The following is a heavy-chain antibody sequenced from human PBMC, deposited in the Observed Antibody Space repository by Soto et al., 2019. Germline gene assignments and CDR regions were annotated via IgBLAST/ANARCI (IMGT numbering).Heavy chain of an antibody. CDR1: GFTFSGSA. J-gene: IGHJ4*02. V-gene: IGHV3-73*01. CDR3: TRHTGIAGSY. D-gene: IGHD6-13*01. CDR2: IRSKANSYAT. Sequence: EVQLVESGGGLVQPGGSLKLSCAASGFTFSGSAMHWVRQASGKGLEWVGRIRSKANSYATAYAASVKDRFTISRDDSKNTAYLQMNSLKTEDTAVYYCTRHTGIAGSYWGQGTLVTVSS.